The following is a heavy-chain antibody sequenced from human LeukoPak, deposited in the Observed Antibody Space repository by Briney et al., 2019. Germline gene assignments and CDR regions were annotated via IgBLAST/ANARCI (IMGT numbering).Heavy chain of an antibody. Sequence: PGGSLRLSCAASGLTFSEHWMTWVRQAPGKGLEWVSAISGSGGSTYYADSVKGRFTISRDNSKNTLYLQMNSLRAEDTAVYYCAKVKSGSSYGYYMDVWGKGTTVTVSS. CDR3: AKVKSGSSYGYYMDV. D-gene: IGHD5-18*01. J-gene: IGHJ6*03. V-gene: IGHV3-23*01. CDR2: ISGSGGST. CDR1: GLTFSEHW.